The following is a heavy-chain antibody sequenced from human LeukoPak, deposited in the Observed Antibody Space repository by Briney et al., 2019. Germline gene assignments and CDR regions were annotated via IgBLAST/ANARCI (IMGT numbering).Heavy chain of an antibody. CDR2: IYSGGST. CDR3: AKDNGSGPSRAFDI. V-gene: IGHV3-53*01. D-gene: IGHD3-10*01. CDR1: GFTVSSNY. J-gene: IGHJ3*02. Sequence: GGSLRLSCAASGFTVSSNYMSWVRQAPGKGLEWVSVIYSGGSTYYADSVKGRFTISRDNSKNTLYLQMNSLRAEDTAVYYCAKDNGSGPSRAFDIWGQGTMVTVSS.